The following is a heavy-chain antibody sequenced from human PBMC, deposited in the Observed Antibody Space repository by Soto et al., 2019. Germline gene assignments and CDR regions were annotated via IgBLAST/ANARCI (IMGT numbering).Heavy chain of an antibody. CDR1: GGSISSYY. CDR3: ATFTTLTTFDH. D-gene: IGHD4-17*01. V-gene: IGHV4-59*01. J-gene: IGHJ4*02. CDR2: IHNSGIT. Sequence: QVQLQESGPGLVKPSETLSLTCTVSGGSISSYYWSWIRQSPGKGLEWIGYIHNSGITNYNPSLNSRVSISDDTSKNQFSLKLSSVTAADTAVYYCATFTTLTTFDHWGQGTLVTVSS.